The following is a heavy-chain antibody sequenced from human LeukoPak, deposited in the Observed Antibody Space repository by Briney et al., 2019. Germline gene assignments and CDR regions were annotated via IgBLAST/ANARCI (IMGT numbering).Heavy chain of an antibody. J-gene: IGHJ5*02. CDR2: ISGDSNRT. D-gene: IGHD3-22*01. CDR3: ANHLFYYSSACYH. CDR1: GFTFSSYA. Sequence: GGSLRLSCAASGFTFSSYAMSWVRQAQGKGLEWVSAISGDSNRTYYADSVKGRFTISRDNSKNTLYLQMNSLRAEDTAVYYCANHLFYYSSACYHWGQGTLVTVSS. V-gene: IGHV3-23*01.